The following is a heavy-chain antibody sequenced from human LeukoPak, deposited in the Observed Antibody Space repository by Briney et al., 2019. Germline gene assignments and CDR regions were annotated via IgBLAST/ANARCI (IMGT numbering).Heavy chain of an antibody. CDR1: GYSFSNYW. J-gene: IGHJ5*02. CDR2: IYPGESHT. Sequence: GESLKTSCKGSGYSFSNYWIGWVRQMPGKGLEWMGIIYPGESHTRYSPSFQGQVTISADKSISTAYLQWSSLKASDTAIYYCARQDGYSSGWYGVGFDPWGQGTLVTVSS. CDR3: ARQDGYSSGWYGVGFDP. D-gene: IGHD6-19*01. V-gene: IGHV5-51*01.